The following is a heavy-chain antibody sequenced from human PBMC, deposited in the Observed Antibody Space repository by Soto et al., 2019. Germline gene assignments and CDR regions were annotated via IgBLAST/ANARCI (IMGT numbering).Heavy chain of an antibody. D-gene: IGHD6-19*01. CDR1: GGTFSSYT. CDR2: IIPILGIA. J-gene: IGHJ5*02. V-gene: IGHV1-69*08. Sequence: QVQLVQSGAEVKKPGSSVKVSCKASGGTFSSYTISWVRQAPGQGLEWMGRIIPILGIANYAQKFQGRVTITADKSTSTAYMELSSLRSEDTAVYYRARDLVAVAGILGWFDPWGQGTLVTVSS. CDR3: ARDLVAVAGILGWFDP.